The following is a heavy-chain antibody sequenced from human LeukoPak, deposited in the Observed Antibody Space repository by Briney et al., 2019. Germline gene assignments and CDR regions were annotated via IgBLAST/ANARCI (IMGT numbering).Heavy chain of an antibody. CDR3: ARQGGSSWYDY. CDR2: IYYSGST. D-gene: IGHD6-13*01. Sequence: GSLRLSCAASGFTFSSYWMSWVRQPPGKGLEWIGSIYYSGSTYYNPSLKSRVTISVDTSKNQFSLKLSSVTAADTAVYYCARQGGSSWYDYWGQGTLVTVSS. J-gene: IGHJ4*02. CDR1: GFTFSSYW. V-gene: IGHV4-39*01.